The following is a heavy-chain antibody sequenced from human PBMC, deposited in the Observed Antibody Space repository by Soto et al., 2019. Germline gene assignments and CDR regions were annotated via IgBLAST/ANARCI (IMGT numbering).Heavy chain of an antibody. CDR3: ARGRDQPPVGLYFDS. CDR1: GDAFTNYI. V-gene: IGHV1-69*01. Sequence: QVQLVQSGAEVKKPGSSVKVSCKASGDAFTNYIFDWVRQAPGQGLEWMGGIIPMFGTPKYAQTFQDRVTISADVSTGTAYLELTSLRFYDTAVYYCARGRDQPPVGLYFDSLVEGTRVTVSS. J-gene: IGHJ4*02. D-gene: IGHD1-26*01. CDR2: IIPMFGTP.